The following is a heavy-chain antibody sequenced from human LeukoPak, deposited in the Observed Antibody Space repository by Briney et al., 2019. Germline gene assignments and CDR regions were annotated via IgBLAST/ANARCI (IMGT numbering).Heavy chain of an antibody. J-gene: IGHJ6*03. CDR3: ARDLGDFWSGYYYYYYYMDV. Sequence: ASVKVSCKASGYTFTSYAMNWVRQAPGQGLEWMGWINTNTGNPTYAQGFTGRFVFSLDTSVSTAYLQISSLKAEDTAVYYCARDLGDFWSGYYYYYYYMDVWGKGTTVTVSS. CDR1: GYTFTSYA. V-gene: IGHV7-4-1*02. CDR2: INTNTGNP. D-gene: IGHD3-3*01.